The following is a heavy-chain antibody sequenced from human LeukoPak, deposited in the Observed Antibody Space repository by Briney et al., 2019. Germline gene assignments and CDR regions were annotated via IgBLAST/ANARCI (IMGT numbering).Heavy chain of an antibody. Sequence: SETLSLTCAVYGWSFSGYYWSWIRQPPGKGLEWSGEINHSGSTNYNPSLKSRVTISVDTSKNQFSLKLSSVTAADTAVYYCARGGTAVRYYGSGSAFDYWGQGTLVTVSS. CDR3: ARGGTAVRYYGSGSAFDY. D-gene: IGHD3-10*01. V-gene: IGHV4-34*01. CDR1: GWSFSGYY. J-gene: IGHJ4*02. CDR2: INHSGST.